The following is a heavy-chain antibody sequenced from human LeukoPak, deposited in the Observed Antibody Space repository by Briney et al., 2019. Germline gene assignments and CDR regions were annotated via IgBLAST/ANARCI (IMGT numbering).Heavy chain of an antibody. V-gene: IGHV4-4*07. CDR1: GGSISTFS. D-gene: IGHD1-26*01. CDR2: IYTSGST. Sequence: PSETLSLTCTVSGGSISTFSWTWIRQPAGKGLEWIGHIYTSGSTNYNPSLKGRVTMSLDTSKYQFSLNLTSVTAADTAVYYCAGLGAGLFFDYWGQGTLVTVSS. CDR3: AGLGAGLFFDY. J-gene: IGHJ4*02.